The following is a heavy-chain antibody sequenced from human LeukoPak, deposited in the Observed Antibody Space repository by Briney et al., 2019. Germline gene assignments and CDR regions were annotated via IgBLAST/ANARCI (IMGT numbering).Heavy chain of an antibody. CDR2: IIPIFGTA. V-gene: IGHV1-69*13. CDR3: ARGGHSYGYKYYYFDY. Sequence: ASVKVSCKASGGTFSSYAISWVRQAPGQGLEWMGGIIPIFGTANYAQKFQGRVTITADESTSTAYMELSSLRTEGTAMYYCARGGHSYGYKYYYFDYWGQGTLVTVSS. D-gene: IGHD5-18*01. J-gene: IGHJ4*02. CDR1: GGTFSSYA.